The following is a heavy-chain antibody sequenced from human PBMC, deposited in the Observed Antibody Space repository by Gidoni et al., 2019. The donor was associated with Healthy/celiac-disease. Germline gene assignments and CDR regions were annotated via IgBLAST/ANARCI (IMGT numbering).Heavy chain of an antibody. Sequence: QLQLQESGPGLVKPSETLSHTCTVSGGSISSSSYYWGWIRQPPGKGLEWIGSIYYSGSTYYNPSLKSRVTISVDTSKNQFSLKLSSVTAADTAVYYCASRPVADYYDSSGRDFDYWGQGTLVTVSS. D-gene: IGHD3-22*01. CDR3: ASRPVADYYDSSGRDFDY. CDR2: IYYSGST. CDR1: GGSISSSSYY. V-gene: IGHV4-39*01. J-gene: IGHJ4*02.